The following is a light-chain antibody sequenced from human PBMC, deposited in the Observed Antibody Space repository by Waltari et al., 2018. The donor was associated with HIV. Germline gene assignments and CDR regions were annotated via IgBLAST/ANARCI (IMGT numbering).Light chain of an antibody. Sequence: QSVLTQPPSASGTPGQRVPIPCSGSSSNIGSNPVNWSQQLPGTAPKLLTYSNNQRPSGVPDRFSGSKSGTSASLAISGLQSEDEADYYCAAWDDSLNGVVFGGGTKLTVL. CDR3: AAWDDSLNGVV. CDR1: SSNIGSNP. CDR2: SNN. J-gene: IGLJ2*01. V-gene: IGLV1-44*01.